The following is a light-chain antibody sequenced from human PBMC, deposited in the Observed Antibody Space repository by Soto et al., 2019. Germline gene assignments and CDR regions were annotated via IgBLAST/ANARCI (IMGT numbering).Light chain of an antibody. CDR1: SNDVGKYNV. J-gene: IGLJ3*02. CDR2: EDT. Sequence: QSALTQPASVSGSPGQSITMSCTGTSNDVGKYNVVSWYQHHPGKAPKLIIYEDTKRPSGLFNRFSGSRSGNTASLTISGLQAEDEADYYCCSYAGSDTWVFGGGTKLTVL. V-gene: IGLV2-23*01. CDR3: CSYAGSDTWV.